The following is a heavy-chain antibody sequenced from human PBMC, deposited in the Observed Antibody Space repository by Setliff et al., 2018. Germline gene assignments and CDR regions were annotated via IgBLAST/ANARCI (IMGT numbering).Heavy chain of an antibody. CDR3: ARDLRGVGYMDV. CDR1: GGSVSSTSHY. J-gene: IGHJ6*03. D-gene: IGHD3-10*01. V-gene: IGHV4-39*07. CDR2: VYYSGYT. Sequence: SETLSLTCNVSGGSVSSTSHYWGWIRQPPGKGMEWIGSVYYSGYTYYNPSLHSRVTMSVDTSKNQFSLRLTSVTAADTAVYYCARDLRGVGYMDVWGKGATVTAP.